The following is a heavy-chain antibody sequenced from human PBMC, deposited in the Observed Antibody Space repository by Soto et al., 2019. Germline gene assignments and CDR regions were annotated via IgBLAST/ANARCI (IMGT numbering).Heavy chain of an antibody. CDR2: IFYSGST. V-gene: IGHV4-39*01. CDR1: GGSISSSSYY. D-gene: IGHD2-15*01. J-gene: IGHJ6*03. CDR3: ARQILVPPHYYYYYYMDV. Sequence: SETLSLTCTVSGGSISSSSYYWGWIRQPPGKGLEWIESIFYSGSTYYIPSLKSRVTISVDTSKNHFSLKLSFVTAADTVVFFFARQILVPPHYYYYYYMDVWGKGTTVTVSS.